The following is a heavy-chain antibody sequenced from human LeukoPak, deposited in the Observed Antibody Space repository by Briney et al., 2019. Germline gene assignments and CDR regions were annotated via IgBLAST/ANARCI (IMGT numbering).Heavy chain of an antibody. CDR3: ASLNYDYVWGSYRYTDTFDY. J-gene: IGHJ4*02. D-gene: IGHD3-16*02. CDR2: ISISSSYI. Sequence: GVSLRLSCAASGFTVSSSYMTWVRQAPGKGLEWVSSISISSSYIYYADSVKGRFTISRDNAKNSLYLQMNSLRAEDTAVYYCASLNYDYVWGSYRYTDTFDYWGQGTLVTVSS. V-gene: IGHV3-21*01. CDR1: GFTVSSSY.